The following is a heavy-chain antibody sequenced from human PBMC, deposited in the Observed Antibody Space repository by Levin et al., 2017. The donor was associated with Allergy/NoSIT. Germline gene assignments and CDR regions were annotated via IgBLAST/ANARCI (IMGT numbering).Heavy chain of an antibody. D-gene: IGHD4-23*01. CDR2: FYNSGST. J-gene: IGHJ1*01. V-gene: IGHV4-30-4*01. Sequence: SQTLSLTCSVSGDSISSGDYFWRWIRQPPGKGLEWIGYFYNSGSTYYNPSLTSRVTISIDTSKNQFSLTLSSVTAADTAVYYCARTTVATPRGGGFQHWGQGTLVTVSS. CDR1: GDSISSGDYF. CDR3: ARTTVATPRGGGFQH.